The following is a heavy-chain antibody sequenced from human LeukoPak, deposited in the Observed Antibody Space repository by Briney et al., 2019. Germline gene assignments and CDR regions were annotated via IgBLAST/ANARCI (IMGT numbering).Heavy chain of an antibody. CDR3: TTDQMELETSWYDP. D-gene: IGHD1-7*01. V-gene: IGHV3-23*01. CDR1: GFTFSSYA. Sequence: GGSLRLSCAASGFTFSSYAMSWVRQAPGKWLEWVSAISGSGGSTYYADSVKGRFTISRDNSKNMLYLQMDSLKIEDTAVYYCTTDQMELETSWYDPWGQGTLVTVSS. J-gene: IGHJ5*02. CDR2: ISGSGGST.